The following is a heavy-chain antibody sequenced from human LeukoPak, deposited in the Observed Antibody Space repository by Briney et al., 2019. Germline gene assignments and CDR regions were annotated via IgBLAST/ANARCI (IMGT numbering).Heavy chain of an antibody. D-gene: IGHD2-15*01. CDR2: IYYSGST. Sequence: SETLSLTCTVSDGSISSGGYYWSWIRQHPGKGLEWIGYIYYSGSTNYNPSFKSRIAISVDTSRNQFSLQLSSVTAADTAVYYCARIHRYCSGGACYVLDNWGQGTLVAVSS. CDR1: DGSISSGGYY. V-gene: IGHV4-61*08. J-gene: IGHJ4*02. CDR3: ARIHRYCSGGACYVLDN.